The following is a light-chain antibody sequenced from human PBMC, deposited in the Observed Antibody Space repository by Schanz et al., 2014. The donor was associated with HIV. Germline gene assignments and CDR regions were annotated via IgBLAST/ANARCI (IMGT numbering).Light chain of an antibody. CDR3: QSYDSSLRVV. J-gene: IGLJ2*01. V-gene: IGLV2-14*03. CDR2: DVN. CDR1: SSDVGGYKY. Sequence: QSVLTQPASVSGSPGQSITISCTGTSSDVGGYKYVSWYQQHPGKAPKLMIYDVNIRPSGVSNRFSGSKSGNTASLTISGLQAEDEADYYCQSYDSSLRVVFGGGTKLTVL.